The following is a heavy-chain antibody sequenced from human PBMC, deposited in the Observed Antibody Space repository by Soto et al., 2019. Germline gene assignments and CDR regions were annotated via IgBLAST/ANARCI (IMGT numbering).Heavy chain of an antibody. CDR1: GYSFTDYH. CDR3: ARGHSTDCSNGVCSFFYNHEMDV. J-gene: IGHJ6*02. D-gene: IGHD2-8*01. CDR2: LNPKSGGT. Sequence: QVQLVQSGAEVKKPGASVRVSCKASGYSFTDYHIHWVRQAPGQGLEWLGRLNPKSGGTSTAQKFQGWVTMTRDRYISTVYMELTRLRSDDTAVYFCARGHSTDCSNGVCSFFYNHEMDVWGQGTTVTVSS. V-gene: IGHV1-2*04.